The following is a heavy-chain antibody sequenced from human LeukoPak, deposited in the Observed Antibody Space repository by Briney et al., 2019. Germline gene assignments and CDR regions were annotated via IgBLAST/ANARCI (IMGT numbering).Heavy chain of an antibody. D-gene: IGHD3-9*01. CDR1: GYTFTSYG. CDR3: ARVGYDILTGYYPIDY. Sequence: ASVKVSCKASGYTFTSYGISWVRQAPGQGLEWMGWISAYNGNTNYAQKLQGRVTMTTDTSTSTAYMELRGLRSDDTAVYYCARVGYDILTGYYPIDYWGQGTLVTVSS. V-gene: IGHV1-18*01. CDR2: ISAYNGNT. J-gene: IGHJ4*02.